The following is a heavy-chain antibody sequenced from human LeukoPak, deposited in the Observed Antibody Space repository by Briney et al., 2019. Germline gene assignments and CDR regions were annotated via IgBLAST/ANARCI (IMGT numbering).Heavy chain of an antibody. V-gene: IGHV4-59*01. Sequence: SETLSLTCTVSGGSISSYYWSWIRQPPGKGLEWIGYIYYSGSTNYNPSLKSRVTISVDTSKNQFSLKLSSVTAADTAVYYCARCYGGNSVLRDWGQGTLVTVSS. CDR3: ARCYGGNSVLRD. D-gene: IGHD4-23*01. CDR2: IYYSGST. CDR1: GGSISSYY. J-gene: IGHJ4*02.